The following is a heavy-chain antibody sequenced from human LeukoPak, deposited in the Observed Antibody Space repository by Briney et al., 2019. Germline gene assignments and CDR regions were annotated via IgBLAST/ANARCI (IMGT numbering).Heavy chain of an antibody. CDR3: ASRAPSYSSGWYQSYY. D-gene: IGHD6-19*01. Sequence: SETLSLTCAVYGGSFSGYYWSWIRQPPGKGLEWIREINHSGSTNYNPSLKSRVPTSVDTSKNQFSLKLSSVSAADTAVYYCASRAPSYSSGWYQSYYWGQGTLVTVSS. CDR2: INHSGST. CDR1: GGSFSGYY. J-gene: IGHJ4*02. V-gene: IGHV4-34*01.